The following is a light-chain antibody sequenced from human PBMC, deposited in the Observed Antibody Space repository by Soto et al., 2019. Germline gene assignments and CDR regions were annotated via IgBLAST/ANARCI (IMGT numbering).Light chain of an antibody. J-gene: IGLJ3*02. CDR2: EAT. Sequence: QSALTEPASVSGSPGQSITISCTGTSNDVGSYNFVSWYQHHPGKAPKLMIYEATKWPSGVSHRFSGSKSGNTASLTISGLQAEDEGEYYCCSYAGSMTSLFGGGTKLTVL. CDR1: SNDVGSYNF. CDR3: CSYAGSMTSL. V-gene: IGLV2-23*01.